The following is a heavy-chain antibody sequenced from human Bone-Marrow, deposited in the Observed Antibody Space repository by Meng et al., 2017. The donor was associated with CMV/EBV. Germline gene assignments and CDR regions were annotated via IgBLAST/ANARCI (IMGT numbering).Heavy chain of an antibody. V-gene: IGHV4-39*07. J-gene: IGHJ4*02. CDR2: LYYSGST. CDR3: ASIYDFVGALAY. D-gene: IGHD3-3*01. CDR1: GGSISSSSYY. Sequence: SETRSLTCTVSGGSISSSSYYWGWIRQPPGKGLEWIGSLYYSGSTYYNPSLKSRVTISVDTSKNQFSLKLSSMTAADTAVYYCASIYDFVGALAYWGQGTLVPVSS.